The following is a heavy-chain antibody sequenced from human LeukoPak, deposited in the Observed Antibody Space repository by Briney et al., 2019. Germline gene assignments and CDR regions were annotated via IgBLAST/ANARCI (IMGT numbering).Heavy chain of an antibody. J-gene: IGHJ5*02. D-gene: IGHD2-2*01. V-gene: IGHV4-59*08. Sequence: PSETLSLTCTVSGGSISSYYWSWIRQPPGKGLEWIGYIYYSGSTNYNPSLKSRVTIPVDTSKNQFSLKLSSVTAADTAVYYRARRSYCSSTSCYGWFDPWGQGTLVTVSS. CDR3: ARRSYCSSTSCYGWFDP. CDR1: GGSISSYY. CDR2: IYYSGST.